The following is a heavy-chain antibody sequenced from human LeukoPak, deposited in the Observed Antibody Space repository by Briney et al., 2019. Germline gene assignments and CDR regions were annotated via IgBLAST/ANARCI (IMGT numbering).Heavy chain of an antibody. CDR1: DYSITRGYH. Sequence: SETLSLTCTVSDYSITRGYHWGWVRQPPGKGLEWIGSIYHTGSTGYNVALKSRVTISVDTSKNQFSLKMNSLTAADTAVYYCARHEIRXHIDXXGRGXLV. J-gene: IGHJ4*02. CDR2: IYHTGST. CDR3: ARHEIRXHIDX. V-gene: IGHV4-38-2*02. D-gene: IGHD4-17*01.